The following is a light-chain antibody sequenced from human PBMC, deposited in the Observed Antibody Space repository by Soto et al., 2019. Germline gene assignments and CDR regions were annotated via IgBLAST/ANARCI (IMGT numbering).Light chain of an antibody. CDR2: AVS. J-gene: IGLJ1*01. Sequence: ALTQPASVSGSPGQSITISCTGTSSDVGLYDYVSWYQQHPGRAPQLMIYAVSNRPSGVSNRFSASKSGNTASLFISGLQAEDEADYYCSSYTSDSSYVFGSGTKVTVL. CDR3: SSYTSDSSYV. CDR1: SSDVGLYDY. V-gene: IGLV2-14*01.